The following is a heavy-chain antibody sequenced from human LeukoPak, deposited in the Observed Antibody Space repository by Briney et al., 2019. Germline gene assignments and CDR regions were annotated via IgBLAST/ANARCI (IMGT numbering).Heavy chain of an antibody. D-gene: IGHD5-18*01. Sequence: GGSLRLSCAASGFTFISYWMSWVRQAPGKGLEWVANIKQDGSEKYYVDSVKGRFTISRDNSKNTLYMQMNSLRSEDTAVYYCARGHTASFMTRHYFDHWGQGTLVTVSS. V-gene: IGHV3-7*03. CDR2: IKQDGSEK. J-gene: IGHJ4*02. CDR1: GFTFISYW. CDR3: ARGHTASFMTRHYFDH.